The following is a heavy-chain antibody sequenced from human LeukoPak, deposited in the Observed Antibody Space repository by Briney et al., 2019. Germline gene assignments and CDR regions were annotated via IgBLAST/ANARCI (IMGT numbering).Heavy chain of an antibody. V-gene: IGHV3-30*02. Sequence: GGSLRLSCAASGFTFSSYGMHWVCQAPGKGLEWVAFIRYDGGNKYYADSVKGRFTISRDNSKNTLYLQMNSLRAEDTAVYYCAKDLGNWNSEYYFDYWGQGTLVTVSS. CDR3: AKDLGNWNSEYYFDY. D-gene: IGHD1-7*01. CDR1: GFTFSSYG. J-gene: IGHJ4*02. CDR2: IRYDGGNK.